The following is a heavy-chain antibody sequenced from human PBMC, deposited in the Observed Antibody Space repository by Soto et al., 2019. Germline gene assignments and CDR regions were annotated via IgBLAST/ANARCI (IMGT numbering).Heavy chain of an antibody. V-gene: IGHV1-18*01. D-gene: IGHD6-19*01. CDR3: ARVVAGTLDY. CDR2: ISVYNGNT. CDR1: GYTFTSYG. J-gene: IGHJ4*02. Sequence: ASVKVSCKASGYTFTSYGISWVRQAPGQGLDWMGWISVYNGNTNYARKLQGRVTTTTDTSTSTAYMELRSLRSDDTAVYYCARVVAGTLDYWGQGTLVTVSS.